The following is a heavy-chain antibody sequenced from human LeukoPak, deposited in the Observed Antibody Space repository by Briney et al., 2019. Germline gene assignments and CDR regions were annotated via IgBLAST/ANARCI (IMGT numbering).Heavy chain of an antibody. CDR3: AKGPFSAPDRTPF. CDR2: ISSSSSYI. Sequence: GGSLRLSCAASGFTFSSYSMNWVRQAPGKGLEWVSSISSSSSYIYYADSVKGRFTISRDNSKNTLYLQMNSLRAEDTAVYYCAKGPFSAPDRTPFWGQGTLVTVSS. D-gene: IGHD2/OR15-2a*01. J-gene: IGHJ4*02. V-gene: IGHV3-21*04. CDR1: GFTFSSYS.